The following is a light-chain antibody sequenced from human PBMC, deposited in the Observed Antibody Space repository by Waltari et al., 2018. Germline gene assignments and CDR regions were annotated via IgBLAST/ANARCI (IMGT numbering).Light chain of an antibody. Sequence: QSVLTQPPSVSEAPRQRVPIPCSGRSSNLGNNAVNSYQQLPGKAPKLLIYYDDLLPSGVSDRFSGSKSGTSASLAISGLQSEDEADYYCAAWDDSLNGPVFGGGTKLTVL. CDR2: YDD. CDR3: AAWDDSLNGPV. J-gene: IGLJ3*02. CDR1: SSNLGNNA. V-gene: IGLV1-36*01.